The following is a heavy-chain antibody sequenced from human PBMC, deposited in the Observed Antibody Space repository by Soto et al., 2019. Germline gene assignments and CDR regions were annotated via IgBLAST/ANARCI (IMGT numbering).Heavy chain of an antibody. CDR1: GFTFNTYD. D-gene: IGHD2-21*01. V-gene: IGHV3-21*01. CDR3: VRSGTARLLRPSWFDT. J-gene: IGHJ5*02. CDR2: ITTSSAYI. Sequence: EVQLVESGGGLVKPGGSLRLSCAASGFTFNTYDMNWVRQAPGKGLEWVSSITTSSAYIYYADSLKGRTTISRDNAKNSLFLQMNSLRAEDTAVYYCVRSGTARLLRPSWFDTRGQGTRVTVSS.